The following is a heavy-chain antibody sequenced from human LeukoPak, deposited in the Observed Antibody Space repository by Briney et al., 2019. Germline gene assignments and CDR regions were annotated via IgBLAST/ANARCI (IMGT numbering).Heavy chain of an antibody. CDR1: GYTFTGYY. CDR3: ARAASAVYSDY. J-gene: IGHJ4*02. CDR2: INPDSGGT. V-gene: IGHV1-2*02. Sequence: ASVKVSCKASGYTFTGYYIHWVRQAPGQGLEWMGWINPDSGGTNYAQIFQGRVTMTRDTSISTAYMELNRLRSDDTAVYYCARAASAVYSDYWGQGTLVTVSS.